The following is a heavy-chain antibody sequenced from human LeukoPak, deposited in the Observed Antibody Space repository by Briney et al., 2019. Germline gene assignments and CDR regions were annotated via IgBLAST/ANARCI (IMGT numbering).Heavy chain of an antibody. V-gene: IGHV4-59*01. Sequence: SETLSLTCTVSGGSISSYYWNWIRQPPGEGLEWIGYFHYSGSTNYNPSLKSRVTISVDTSKNQFSLKLSSVTAADTAVYYCARDQENNWFDPWGQGTLVTVS. CDR2: FHYSGST. CDR3: ARDQENNWFDP. J-gene: IGHJ5*02. CDR1: GGSISSYY.